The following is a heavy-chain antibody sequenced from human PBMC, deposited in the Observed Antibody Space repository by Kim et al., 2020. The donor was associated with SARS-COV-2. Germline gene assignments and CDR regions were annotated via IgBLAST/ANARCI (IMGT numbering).Heavy chain of an antibody. D-gene: IGHD7-27*01. V-gene: IGHV4-59*13. CDR2: IYYSGST. J-gene: IGHJ4*02. CDR1: GGSISSYY. Sequence: SETLSLTCTVSGGSISSYYWSWIRQPPGKGLEWIGYIYYSGSTNYNPSLKSRVTISVDTSKNQFSLKLSSVTAADTAVYYCARYTDLTRFDYWGQGTLVTVSS. CDR3: ARYTDLTRFDY.